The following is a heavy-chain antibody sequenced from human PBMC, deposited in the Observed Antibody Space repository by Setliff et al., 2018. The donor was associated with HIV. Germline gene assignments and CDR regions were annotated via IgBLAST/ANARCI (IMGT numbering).Heavy chain of an antibody. Sequence: LSLTCTVSGGSITSGTYYWNWIRQHPGKGLEWTGYIYYSGSTYYNPSLKSRITISVDTSKNQFSLTLNSVTAADTAVYYCARDEGVVAATETYYYNGLDVWGQGTTVTVS. CDR1: GGSITSGTYY. J-gene: IGHJ6*02. CDR3: ARDEGVVAATETYYYNGLDV. CDR2: IYYSGST. D-gene: IGHD2-15*01. V-gene: IGHV4-31*03.